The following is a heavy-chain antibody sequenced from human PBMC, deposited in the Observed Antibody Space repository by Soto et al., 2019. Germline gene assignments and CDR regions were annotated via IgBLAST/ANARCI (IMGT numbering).Heavy chain of an antibody. J-gene: IGHJ6*02. D-gene: IGHD6-25*01. Sequence: QVQLVQSGAEVKKPGASVKVSCKASGYTFTSYGISWVRQAPGQGLEWMGWISAYNGNTNYAQKLQDRVTMTTDTSTSTAYMELRGLRSDDTAVYYCAREWQRESDYYYGMDVWGQGTTVTVSS. V-gene: IGHV1-18*01. CDR3: AREWQRESDYYYGMDV. CDR1: GYTFTSYG. CDR2: ISAYNGNT.